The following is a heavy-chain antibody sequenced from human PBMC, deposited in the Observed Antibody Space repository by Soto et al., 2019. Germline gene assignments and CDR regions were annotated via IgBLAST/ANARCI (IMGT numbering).Heavy chain of an antibody. D-gene: IGHD1-26*01. J-gene: IGHJ6*02. Sequence: GGSLRLSCAASGFTFSSYAMHWVRQAPGKGLEWVAVISYDGSNKYYADSVKGRFTISRDNSKNTLYLQMNSLRAEDTAVYYCARATYSGSYRDYYYYGMDVWGQGTTVTVSS. V-gene: IGHV3-30-3*01. CDR2: ISYDGSNK. CDR3: ARATYSGSYRDYYYYGMDV. CDR1: GFTFSSYA.